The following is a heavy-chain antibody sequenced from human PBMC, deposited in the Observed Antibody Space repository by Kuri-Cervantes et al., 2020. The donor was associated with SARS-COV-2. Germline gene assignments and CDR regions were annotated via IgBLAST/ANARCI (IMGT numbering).Heavy chain of an antibody. V-gene: IGHV1-46*01. CDR3: ARAITRWVVPAAMVDY. Sequence: ASVKVSCKASGYTFTSYYMHWVRQAPGQGLEWMGIINPSGGSTSYAQKLQGRVTMTTDTSTSTAYMELRSLRSDDTAVYYCARAITRWVVPAAMVDYWGQGTLVTVSS. CDR2: INPSGGST. CDR1: GYTFTSYY. J-gene: IGHJ4*02. D-gene: IGHD2-2*01.